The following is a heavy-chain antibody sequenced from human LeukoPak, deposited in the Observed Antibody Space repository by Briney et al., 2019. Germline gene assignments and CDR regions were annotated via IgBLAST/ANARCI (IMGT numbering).Heavy chain of an antibody. CDR3: ARRVVATPGAFDI. J-gene: IGHJ3*02. V-gene: IGHV5-51*01. CDR1: GYSFTNYW. D-gene: IGHD2-15*01. CDR2: IYPGDSDT. Sequence: GESLKISCKGSGYSFTNYWIGWVRQMPGKGLEWMGIIYPGDSDTRYSPSFQGQVTISADKPISTAYLQWSSLKASDTAMYYCARRVVATPGAFDIWGQGTMVTVSS.